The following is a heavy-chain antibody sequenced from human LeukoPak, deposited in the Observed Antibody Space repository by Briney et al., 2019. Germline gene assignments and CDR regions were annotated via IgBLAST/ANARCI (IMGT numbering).Heavy chain of an antibody. V-gene: IGHV1-18*01. J-gene: IGHJ4*02. CDR2: ISAYNRNT. D-gene: IGHD3-22*01. Sequence: GASGKVSCKASGYTFSSYGISWVRQAPGQGLEWMGWISAYNRNTNYAQKVQGRVTLTTETSTSTAYMELRSLRSDDTAVYYCARDRQLGSSGYYAAYWGQGTLVTVSS. CDR3: ARDRQLGSSGYYAAY. CDR1: GYTFSSYG.